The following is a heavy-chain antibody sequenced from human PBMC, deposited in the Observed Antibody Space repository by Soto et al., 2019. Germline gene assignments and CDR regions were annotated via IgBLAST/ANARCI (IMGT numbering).Heavy chain of an antibody. D-gene: IGHD3-16*02. CDR2: LKPNGGDK. Sequence: ASVKVSCKASGYTFTSYDINWVRQATGQGLEWMRWLKPNGGDKGYAQNFQGRVTLTRNTSTATAYMELTSLTSADTALYFCARNPIETWTFEYWG. CDR1: GYTFTSYD. CDR3: ARNPIETWTFEY. J-gene: IGHJ4*01. V-gene: IGHV1-8*01.